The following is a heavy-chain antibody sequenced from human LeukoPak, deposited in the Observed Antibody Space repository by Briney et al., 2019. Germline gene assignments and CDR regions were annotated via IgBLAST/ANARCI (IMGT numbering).Heavy chain of an antibody. V-gene: IGHV4-39*07. CDR2: IYYSGST. J-gene: IGHJ4*02. D-gene: IGHD6-13*01. Sequence: SDTLSLTCTVSGGSISSSSYYWGWIRQPPGKGLEWIGSIYYSGSTYYNPSLKSRVTISVDTSKNQFSLKLSSVTAADTAVYYCARSRYSSSNFDYWGQGTLVTVSS. CDR1: GGSISSSSYY. CDR3: ARSRYSSSNFDY.